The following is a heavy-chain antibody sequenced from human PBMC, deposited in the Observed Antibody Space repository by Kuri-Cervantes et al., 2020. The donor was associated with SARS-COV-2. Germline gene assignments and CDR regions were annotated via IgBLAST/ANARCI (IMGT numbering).Heavy chain of an antibody. CDR1: GYTFTSYG. V-gene: IGHV1-18*01. CDR3: ARGHSALKKELLPFDF. Sequence: ATVTVSCKASGYTFTSYGISWVRQAPGQGLEWVGGISAYNGNTNYAQKLQGGVTMTTDTTTSTVYMELRSLRSDDTAVYYCARGHSALKKELLPFDFWGQGTLVTDSS. CDR2: ISAYNGNT. D-gene: IGHD1-26*01. J-gene: IGHJ4*02.